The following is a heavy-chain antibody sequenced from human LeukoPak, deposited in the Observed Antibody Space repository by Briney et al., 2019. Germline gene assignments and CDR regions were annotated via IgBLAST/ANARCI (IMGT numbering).Heavy chain of an antibody. CDR2: FDLEDGET. Sequence: VSVKVSCKVSGYTLTKLSMHWVRQAPGKGLEWMGGFDLEDGETIYAQKFQGRVTMTRDTSISTAYMDMSSLRSDDTAVYYCARNLWFGESSDAFDMWGQGTMVTVSS. CDR3: ARNLWFGESSDAFDM. V-gene: IGHV1-24*01. D-gene: IGHD3-10*01. J-gene: IGHJ3*02. CDR1: GYTLTKLS.